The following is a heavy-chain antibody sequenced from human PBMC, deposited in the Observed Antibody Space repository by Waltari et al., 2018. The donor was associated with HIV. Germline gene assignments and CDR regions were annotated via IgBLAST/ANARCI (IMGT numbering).Heavy chain of an antibody. V-gene: IGHV3-30*18. J-gene: IGHJ4*02. Sequence: QVQLSEPGGGVVQRGRSLRLSGAASGLSTLSPGTSWVRPAPGKGLEWVAVISIDGTNKYYADSVKGRFTISRDNSKNTLDLQMNSLRAEDTAVYYCAKGGYYGSGSYHDYWGQGTLVTVSS. CDR2: ISIDGTNK. D-gene: IGHD3-10*01. CDR1: GLSTLSPG. CDR3: AKGGYYGSGSYHDY.